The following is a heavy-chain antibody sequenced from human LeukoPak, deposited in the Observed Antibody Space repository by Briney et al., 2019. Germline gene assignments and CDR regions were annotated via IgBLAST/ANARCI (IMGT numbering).Heavy chain of an antibody. D-gene: IGHD5-18*01. CDR1: GGSFSNYA. V-gene: IGHV1-69*13. Sequence: GASVKVSCKASGGSFSNYAINWVRQAPGQGLEWMGGFIPLFGITNYAQRFQGRFTITADESTSTAYMDLSSLRSEDTAMYYCARGGYSYGRKYFDSWGQGTLVTVSS. J-gene: IGHJ4*02. CDR3: ARGGYSYGRKYFDS. CDR2: FIPLFGIT.